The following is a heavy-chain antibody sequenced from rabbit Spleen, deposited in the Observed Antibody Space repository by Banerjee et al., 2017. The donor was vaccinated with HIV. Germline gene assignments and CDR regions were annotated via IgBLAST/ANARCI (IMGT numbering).Heavy chain of an antibody. D-gene: IGHD4-1*01. CDR1: GFSFSDKDV. J-gene: IGHJ4*01. CDR3: ARDLAGAIGWNFNL. V-gene: IGHV1S45*01. Sequence: QEQLVESGGGLVKPEGSLPLTCKASGFSFSDKDVMCWVRQAPGKGLEWIACINAYTGKPVYASWAKGRFTISRTSSTTVTLQMTSLTAADTATYFCARDLAGAIGWNFNLWGPGTLVTVS. CDR2: INAYTGKP.